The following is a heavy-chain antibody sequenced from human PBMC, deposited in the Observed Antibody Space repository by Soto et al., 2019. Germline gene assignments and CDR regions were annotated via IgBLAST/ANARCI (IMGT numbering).Heavy chain of an antibody. D-gene: IGHD3-16*02. CDR1: GYTFTSYA. Sequence: ASAKVSCKASGYTFTSYAMHWVRQAPGQRLEWTGWINAGNGNTKYSQKFQGRVTITRDTSASTAYMELSSLRSEDTAVYYCARDDYDYIWGSYLVYWGQGTLVTVSS. CDR3: ARDDYDYIWGSYLVY. CDR2: INAGNGNT. J-gene: IGHJ4*02. V-gene: IGHV1-3*01.